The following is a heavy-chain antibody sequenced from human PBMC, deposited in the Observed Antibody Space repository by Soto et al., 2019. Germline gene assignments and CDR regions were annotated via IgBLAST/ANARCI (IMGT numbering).Heavy chain of an antibody. J-gene: IGHJ4*02. Sequence: QVQLQESGPGLVKPSGTLSLTCAVSSDSITSSNWWSWVRQFPGKGLEWIGEVSHSGSTNSIPSLKSRVTISVDKSRNQFSLMLNSVTAADTAVYYCARNRYGGYDFDYWGQGTLVTVSS. CDR2: VSHSGST. D-gene: IGHD5-12*01. CDR1: SDSITSSNW. V-gene: IGHV4-4*02. CDR3: ARNRYGGYDFDY.